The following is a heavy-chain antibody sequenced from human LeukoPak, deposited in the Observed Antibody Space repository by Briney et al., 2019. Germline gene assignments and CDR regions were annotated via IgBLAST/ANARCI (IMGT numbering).Heavy chain of an antibody. J-gene: IGHJ4*02. V-gene: IGHV1-2*02. Sequence: ASVKVSCKASGYTFTSYGISWVRQAPGQGLEWMGWINPNSGGTNYAQKFQGRVTMTRDTSISTAYMELSRLRSDDTAVYYCARGVKVDYYDSSGYYYVADYWGQGTLVTVSS. CDR2: INPNSGGT. D-gene: IGHD3-22*01. CDR1: GYTFTSYG. CDR3: ARGVKVDYYDSSGYYYVADY.